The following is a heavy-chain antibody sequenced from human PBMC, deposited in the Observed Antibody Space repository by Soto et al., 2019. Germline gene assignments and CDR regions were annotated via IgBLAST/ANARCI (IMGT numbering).Heavy chain of an antibody. Sequence: QVQLVQSGAEVKKPGASVKVSCKASGYTFTSYAMHWVRQAPRQRLEWMGWINAGNGNTKYSQKFQGRVTITRDTSASTAYMELSSLRSEDTAVYYCARGLRLDGMDVWGQGTTVTVSS. D-gene: IGHD4-17*01. V-gene: IGHV1-3*01. CDR2: INAGNGNT. J-gene: IGHJ6*02. CDR3: ARGLRLDGMDV. CDR1: GYTFTSYA.